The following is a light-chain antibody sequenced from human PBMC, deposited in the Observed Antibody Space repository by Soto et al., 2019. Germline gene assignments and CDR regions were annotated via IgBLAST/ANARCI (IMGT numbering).Light chain of an antibody. V-gene: IGKV4-1*01. CDR2: WAS. CDR1: QSLLYSSNNKNY. Sequence: DVVMTQSPDSLAVSLGERATINCKSSQSLLYSSNNKNYLAWYQRKPGQPPKLLIYWASTRESRVPDRFSGSGSGTDFTLTISSLQAEDVAVYYCQQYLSIPRTFGQGTKVEIK. J-gene: IGKJ1*01. CDR3: QQYLSIPRT.